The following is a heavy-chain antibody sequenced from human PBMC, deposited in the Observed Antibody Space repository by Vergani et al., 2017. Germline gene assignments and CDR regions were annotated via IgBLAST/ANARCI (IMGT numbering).Heavy chain of an antibody. CDR3: ARKKASTVTIGRSHYYYYYYMDV. V-gene: IGHV3-74*01. Sequence: EVQLVESGGGLVQPGGSLRLSCAASGFTFSSYWMLWVRQAPGKGLVWVSRINSDGSSTSYADSVKGRFTISRDNAKNTLYLQMNSLRAEDTAVYYCARKKASTVTIGRSHYYYYYYMDVWGKGTTVTVSS. D-gene: IGHD4-11*01. CDR2: INSDGSST. J-gene: IGHJ6*03. CDR1: GFTFSSYW.